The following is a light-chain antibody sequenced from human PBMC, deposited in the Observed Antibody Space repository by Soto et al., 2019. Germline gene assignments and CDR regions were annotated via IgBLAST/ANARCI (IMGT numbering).Light chain of an antibody. V-gene: IGLV2-14*01. J-gene: IGLJ1*01. Sequence: QSALTQPASVSGSPRQSITISCTGTDSDVGGYNYVSWYQQHPGKAPKLIIYEVSNRPSGVSPRFSGSKSGNTASLTISGLQAEDEADYYCSSYTTSSTPYVFGTGTKLTVL. CDR1: DSDVGGYNY. CDR2: EVS. CDR3: SSYTTSSTPYV.